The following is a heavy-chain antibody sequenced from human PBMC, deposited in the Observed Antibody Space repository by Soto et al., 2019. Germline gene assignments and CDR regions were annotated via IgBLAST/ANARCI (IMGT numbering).Heavy chain of an antibody. J-gene: IGHJ4*02. D-gene: IGHD1-26*01. CDR2: IYYSGST. V-gene: IGHV4-31*03. CDR1: GGSISSGGYY. CDR3: ARDVGAGHSPGY. Sequence: QVHLQESGPGLVKPSQTLSLTCTVSGGSISSGGYYWGWIRQHPGKGREWIGYIYYSGSTYYNPSLKSRVTIAVDTAKNQCSLELSSVTAADTAVYYCARDVGAGHSPGYWGQGTLVTVSS.